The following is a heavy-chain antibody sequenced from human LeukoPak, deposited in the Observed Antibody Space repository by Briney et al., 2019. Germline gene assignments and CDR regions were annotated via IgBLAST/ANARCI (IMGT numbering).Heavy chain of an antibody. J-gene: IGHJ4*02. D-gene: IGHD3-10*01. V-gene: IGHV3-23*01. CDR3: AKDLYTIDWYRGIEY. CDR1: GFTFSNAW. CDR2: ISGGGSST. Sequence: GGSLRLSCAASGFTFSNAWMNWVRQAPGKGLEWVSVISGGGSSTQYADSVKGRFAISRDNSRNTVFLEMNSLRAEDTALYYCAKDLYTIDWYRGIEYWGQGTLVTVSS.